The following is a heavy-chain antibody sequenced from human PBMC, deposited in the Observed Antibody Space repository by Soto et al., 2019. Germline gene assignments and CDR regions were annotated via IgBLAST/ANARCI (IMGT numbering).Heavy chain of an antibody. CDR2: INPNSGGT. J-gene: IGHJ6*02. CDR1: GYTFTGYY. Sequence: RASVKVSCKASGYTFTGYYMHWVRQAPGQGLEWMGWINPNSGGTNYAQKFQGRVTMTRDTSISTAYMELSRLRSDDTAVYYCARGDFWSGYFKRNYYYYGMDVWGQGTTVTVSS. V-gene: IGHV1-2*02. CDR3: ARGDFWSGYFKRNYYYYGMDV. D-gene: IGHD3-3*01.